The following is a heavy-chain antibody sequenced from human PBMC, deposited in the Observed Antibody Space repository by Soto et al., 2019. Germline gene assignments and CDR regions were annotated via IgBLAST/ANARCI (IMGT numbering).Heavy chain of an antibody. Sequence: QVQLQQWGAGLLKPSETLSLTCAVYGGSFSGYYWSWIRQPPGKGLEWIGEINHSGSTNYNPSLKSRVTISVDTSKNQFSLKLSSVTAADTAVYYCARGDTGSSWQINWFDPWGQGTLVTVSS. J-gene: IGHJ5*02. CDR3: ARGDTGSSWQINWFDP. V-gene: IGHV4-34*01. CDR2: INHSGST. D-gene: IGHD6-13*01. CDR1: GGSFSGYY.